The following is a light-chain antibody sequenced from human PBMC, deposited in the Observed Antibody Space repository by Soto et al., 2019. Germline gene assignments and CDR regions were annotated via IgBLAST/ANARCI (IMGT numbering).Light chain of an antibody. CDR2: MAS. CDR3: QQYEIYPIT. CDR1: QSINSW. Sequence: DIQMTQSPSTLSASVGDRVTITCRASQSINSWLAWYQQKPGKAPKLLIYMASSLESGVPSRFSGSGSGTEFTLPISSPQPDDFAAYYCQQYEIYPITFGQGTRLEIK. V-gene: IGKV1-5*03. J-gene: IGKJ5*01.